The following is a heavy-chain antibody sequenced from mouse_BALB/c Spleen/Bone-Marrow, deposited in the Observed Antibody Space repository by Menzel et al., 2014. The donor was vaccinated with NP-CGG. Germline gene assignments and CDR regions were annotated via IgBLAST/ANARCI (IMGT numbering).Heavy chain of an antibody. Sequence: EVKVEESGGGLVQPGGSLRLSCATSGFTFSDFYMVWVRQPPGKRLEWIAASRNEGNDYKTEYSASVKGRFIVSRDTSQSILYLQMNELRAEDTAIYYCARDFHYYGQYYAMDYWGQGTSVTVSS. CDR3: ARDFHYYGQYYAMDY. D-gene: IGHD1-2*01. J-gene: IGHJ4*01. CDR2: SRNEGNDYKT. V-gene: IGHV7-1*02. CDR1: GFTFSDFY.